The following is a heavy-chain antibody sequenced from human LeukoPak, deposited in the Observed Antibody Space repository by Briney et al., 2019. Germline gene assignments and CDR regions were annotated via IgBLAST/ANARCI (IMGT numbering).Heavy chain of an antibody. D-gene: IGHD3-9*01. J-gene: IGHJ6*03. CDR1: GYTFTSYG. CDR2: ISAYNGNT. Sequence: VASVTVSCKASGYTFTSYGISWVRQAPGQGLEGMGWISAYNGNTNYAQKLQGRVTMTTDTSTSTAYMELRSLRSDDTAVYYCARDVYYDILTGDYYYYMDVWGKGTTVTVSS. V-gene: IGHV1-18*01. CDR3: ARDVYYDILTGDYYYYMDV.